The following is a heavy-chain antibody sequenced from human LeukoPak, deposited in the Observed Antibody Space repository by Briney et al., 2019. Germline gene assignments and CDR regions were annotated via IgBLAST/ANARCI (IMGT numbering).Heavy chain of an antibody. D-gene: IGHD6-19*01. CDR3: ARDASSQDAFDI. CDR2: IYYSGST. J-gene: IGHJ3*02. CDR1: GGSISSYY. V-gene: IGHV4-59*01. Sequence: SETLSLTCTVSGGSISSYYWSWIRQPPGKGLEWIGYIYYSGSTNYNPSLKSRVTISVDTPKNQFSLKLSSVTAADTAVYYCARDASSQDAFDIWGQGTMVTVSS.